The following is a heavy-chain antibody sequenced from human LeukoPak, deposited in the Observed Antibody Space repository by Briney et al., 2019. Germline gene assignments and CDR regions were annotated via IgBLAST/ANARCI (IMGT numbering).Heavy chain of an antibody. CDR1: GFTFSSYG. V-gene: IGHV3-33*01. CDR3: ARASSIWKIASRPDGY. D-gene: IGHD1-1*01. J-gene: IGHJ4*02. CDR2: ISSDGSER. Sequence: GGSLRLSCATSGFTFSSYGMHWVRQAPGKGLEWVAFISSDGSERYYGDSVQGRFTISGDSSKNTLYLQINSLRAEDTAVYSCARASSIWKIASRPDGYWGQGTLVIVSA.